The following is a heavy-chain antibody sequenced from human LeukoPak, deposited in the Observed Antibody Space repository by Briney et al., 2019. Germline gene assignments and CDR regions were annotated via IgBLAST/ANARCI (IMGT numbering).Heavy chain of an antibody. V-gene: IGHV4-39*07. J-gene: IGHJ4*02. Sequence: SETLSLTCTVSGGSISSSSYYWGWIRQPPGKGLEWIGSIYYSGSTYYNPSLKSRVTISVDTSKNQFSLKLSSVTAADTAVYYCARVPIQLWFLDYWGQGTLVTVSS. CDR1: GGSISSSSYY. CDR3: ARVPIQLWFLDY. CDR2: IYYSGST. D-gene: IGHD5-18*01.